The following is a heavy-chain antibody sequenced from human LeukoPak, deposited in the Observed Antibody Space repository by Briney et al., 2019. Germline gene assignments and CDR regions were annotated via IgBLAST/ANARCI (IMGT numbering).Heavy chain of an antibody. J-gene: IGHJ4*02. V-gene: IGHV6-1*01. CDR2: TYYRSKWYN. CDR3: AREGPIARWDY. D-gene: IGHD2-21*01. CDR1: GDSVSNNSAT. Sequence: SQTLSLTFAISGDSVSNNSATWNWLRQSPSRGLEWLGRTYYRSKWYNDYAVSVKSRITINPDTSKNQFSLQLNSVTPEDTAVYYCAREGPIARWDYWGQGTLVTVSS.